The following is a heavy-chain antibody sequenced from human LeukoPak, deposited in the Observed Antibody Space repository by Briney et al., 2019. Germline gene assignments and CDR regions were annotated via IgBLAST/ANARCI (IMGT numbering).Heavy chain of an antibody. CDR1: GGSISSNTYY. J-gene: IGHJ4*02. V-gene: IGHV4-39*07. CDR2: INHSGST. D-gene: IGHD1-26*01. CDR3: ARGRGGLYFDY. Sequence: SETLSLTCTVSGGSISSNTYYWSWIRQPPGKGLEWIGEINHSGSTNYNPSLKSRVTISVDTSKNQFSLKLSSVTAADTAVYYCARGRGGLYFDYWGQGTLVTVSS.